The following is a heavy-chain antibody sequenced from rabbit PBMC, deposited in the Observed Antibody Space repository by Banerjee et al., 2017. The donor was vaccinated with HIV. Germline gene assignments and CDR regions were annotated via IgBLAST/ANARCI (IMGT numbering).Heavy chain of an antibody. Sequence: EESGGGLVKPEGSLTLTCTASGFSFSSSYWICWVRQAPGKGLEWIGCIYTGSGSTYYASWAEGRFTISKTSSTTVALQMTSLTAADTATYFCARGSAYAGAGYALWGPGTLVTV. D-gene: IGHD4-2*01. J-gene: IGHJ4*01. CDR3: ARGSAYAGAGYAL. V-gene: IGHV1S45*01. CDR1: GFSFSSSYW. CDR2: IYTGSGST.